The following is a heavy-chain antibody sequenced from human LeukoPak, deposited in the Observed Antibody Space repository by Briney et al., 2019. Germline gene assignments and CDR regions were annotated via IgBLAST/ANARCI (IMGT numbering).Heavy chain of an antibody. V-gene: IGHV4-34*01. D-gene: IGHD5-12*01. Sequence: SETLSLTCAVYGGSFSGYYWSWIRQPPGKGLEWIGEINHSGSTNHNPSLKSRVTISVDTSKNQFSLKLSSVTAADTAVYYCARASTFSGYDLGFYYFDYWGQGTLVTVSS. CDR3: ARASTFSGYDLGFYYFDY. CDR1: GGSFSGYY. CDR2: INHSGST. J-gene: IGHJ4*02.